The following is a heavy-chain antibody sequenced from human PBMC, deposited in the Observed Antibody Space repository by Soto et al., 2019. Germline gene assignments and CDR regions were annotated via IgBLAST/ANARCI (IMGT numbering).Heavy chain of an antibody. D-gene: IGHD3-22*01. J-gene: IGHJ5*02. V-gene: IGHV5-10-1*01. CDR1: GYSFASYW. CDR2: IDPSDSYA. Sequence: GESLKISCKGSGYSFASYWISWVRQMPAKGLEWMGRIDPSDSYANYSPSFQGHVTFSADKSISTAYLQWSSLRASDTAMYYCARHKAFYYDSSGALGQGTLVTVSA. CDR3: ARHKAFYYDSSGA.